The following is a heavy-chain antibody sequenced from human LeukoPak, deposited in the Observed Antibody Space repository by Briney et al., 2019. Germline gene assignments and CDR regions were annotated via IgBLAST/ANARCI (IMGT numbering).Heavy chain of an antibody. CDR2: ISYDGSNK. J-gene: IGHJ6*02. D-gene: IGHD4-17*01. V-gene: IGHV3-30-3*01. CDR3: ARNYGVAPMDV. Sequence: GRSLRLSCAASGFTFDDYAMHWVRQAPGKGLEWVAVISYDGSNKYYADSVKGRFTISRDNSKDTLYLQMNSLRAEDTAVYYCARNYGVAPMDVWGQGTTVTVSS. CDR1: GFTFDDYA.